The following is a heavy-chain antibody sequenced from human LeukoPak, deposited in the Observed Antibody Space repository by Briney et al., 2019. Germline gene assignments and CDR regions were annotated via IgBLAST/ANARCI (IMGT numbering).Heavy chain of an antibody. CDR2: ISSSSSYI. CDR3: ARDPPAGFGYFDY. V-gene: IGHV3-21*01. Sequence: GGSLRLSCAASGFTFSSYSMNWVRQAPGKGLEWVSSISSSSSYIYYADSVKGRFTISRDNAKNSLYLQMNSLRAEDTAVYYCARDPPAGFGYFDYWGQGPPFPASS. CDR1: GFTFSSYS. J-gene: IGHJ4*02. D-gene: IGHD3-16*01.